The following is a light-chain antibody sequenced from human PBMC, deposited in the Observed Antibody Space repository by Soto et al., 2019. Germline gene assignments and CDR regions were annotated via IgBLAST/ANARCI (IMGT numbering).Light chain of an antibody. CDR1: QSISSW. J-gene: IGKJ1*01. CDR3: QQYNSYPWT. V-gene: IGKV1-5*01. Sequence: DIPMTQSPSTLSASVGDRVTITCRASQSISSWLAWYQQKPGKAPKLLIYDAYSLESGVPSRFSGSGSGTEFTLAISSLQPDDFATYYCQQYNSYPWTFGQGTKVEIK. CDR2: DAY.